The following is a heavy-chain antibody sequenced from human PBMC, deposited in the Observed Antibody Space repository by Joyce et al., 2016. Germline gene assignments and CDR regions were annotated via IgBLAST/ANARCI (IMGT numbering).Heavy chain of an antibody. CDR1: GFNVSTNY. D-gene: IGHD3-16*01. J-gene: IGHJ6*02. V-gene: IGHV3-53*04. Sequence: EVQLVESGGGLVQPGGSLRLSCAASGFNVSTNYMSWVRQAPGKGLEWGSVIYSGDNTYYADSVKGRFTNSRHNSKSTVYLQMGRLRAEDTAVYYCARVWVPGYYYGMDVWGQGTTVTVSS. CDR3: ARVWVPGYYYGMDV. CDR2: IYSGDNT.